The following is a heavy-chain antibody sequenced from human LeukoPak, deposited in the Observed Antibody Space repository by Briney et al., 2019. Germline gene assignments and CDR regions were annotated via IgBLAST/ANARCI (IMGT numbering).Heavy chain of an antibody. J-gene: IGHJ4*02. CDR1: GYTFTGYC. CDR2: INPNSGGT. D-gene: IGHD3-16*01. Sequence: GASVKVSCKASGYTFTGYCMHWVRQAPGQGLEWMGWINPNSGGTNYAQKFQGRVTMTRDTSISTAYMELSRLRSDDTAVYYCARAYTYDYVWGSHKGPFDYWGQGTLVTVSS. V-gene: IGHV1-2*02. CDR3: ARAYTYDYVWGSHKGPFDY.